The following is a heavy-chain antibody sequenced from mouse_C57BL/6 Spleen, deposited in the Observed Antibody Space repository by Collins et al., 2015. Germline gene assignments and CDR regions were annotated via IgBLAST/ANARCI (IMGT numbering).Heavy chain of an antibody. CDR2: STI. Sequence: STINYTPSLKDKFIISRDNAKNTLYLQMSKVRSEDTALYYCARPGLREDYFDYWGQGTTLTVSS. V-gene: IGHV4-1*02. CDR3: ARPGLREDYFDY. J-gene: IGHJ2*01. D-gene: IGHD3-1*01.